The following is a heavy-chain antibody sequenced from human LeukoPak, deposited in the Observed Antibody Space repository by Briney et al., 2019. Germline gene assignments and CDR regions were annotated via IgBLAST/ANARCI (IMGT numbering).Heavy chain of an antibody. J-gene: IGHJ4*02. Sequence: GGSLRLSCAASGFTIHNYGMHWVRQAPGKGLEWVAVISYDGSNKYYADSVKGRFTISRDNSKDTLHLQMNSLRAEDTAVYYCAKSLSLTVRGVPLADYWGQGTLVTVSS. CDR2: ISYDGSNK. V-gene: IGHV3-30*18. CDR3: AKSLSLTVRGVPLADY. CDR1: GFTIHNYG. D-gene: IGHD3-10*01.